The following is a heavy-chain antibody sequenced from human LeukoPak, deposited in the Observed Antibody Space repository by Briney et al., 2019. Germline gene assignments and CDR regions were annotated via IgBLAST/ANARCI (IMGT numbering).Heavy chain of an antibody. Sequence: GGSLRLSCAASGFIFGSYAMTWVRQAPGRGLEWVAAIGGAGTYYADSVKGRFTISRDNSKNTLYLQMNSLRAEDTAAYYCAKNLDASGSYFPDEWGQGTLVTVSS. CDR2: IGGAGT. CDR3: AKNLDASGSYFPDE. J-gene: IGHJ4*02. D-gene: IGHD3-10*01. V-gene: IGHV3-23*01. CDR1: GFIFGSYA.